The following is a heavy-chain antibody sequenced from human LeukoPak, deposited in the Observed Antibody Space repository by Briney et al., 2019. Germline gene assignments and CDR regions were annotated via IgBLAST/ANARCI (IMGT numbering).Heavy chain of an antibody. CDR2: IYYSGST. J-gene: IGHJ4*02. CDR1: GGSISSSTYY. CDR3: ARRGGVVLDY. Sequence: PSETLSLTCTVSGGSISSSTYYWGWIRQPPGKGLEWIGSIYYSGSTYYNPSLKSRVTISVDTSMNQFSLKVSSVTAADTAVYYCARRGGVVLDYWGQGTLVTVSS. V-gene: IGHV4-39*07. D-gene: IGHD3-3*01.